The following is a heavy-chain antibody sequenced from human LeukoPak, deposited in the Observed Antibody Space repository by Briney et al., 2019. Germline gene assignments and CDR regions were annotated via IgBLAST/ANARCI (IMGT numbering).Heavy chain of an antibody. D-gene: IGHD4-11*01. J-gene: IGHJ5*02. Sequence: ASVKVSCNTSGYTFTDYYMHWVRQAPGQGVEWMGWINPNSGGTNYAQKFQGRVTMTRDTSINTAYTELSSLRSDDTAVYYCARAPHQYSTYPYNWFDPWGQGTLVTVSS. CDR2: INPNSGGT. CDR1: GYTFTDYY. CDR3: ARAPHQYSTYPYNWFDP. V-gene: IGHV1-2*02.